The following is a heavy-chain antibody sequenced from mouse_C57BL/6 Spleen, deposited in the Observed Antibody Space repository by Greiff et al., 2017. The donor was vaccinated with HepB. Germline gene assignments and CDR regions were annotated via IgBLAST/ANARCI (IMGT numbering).Heavy chain of an antibody. CDR1: GFTFSDYG. J-gene: IGHJ4*01. D-gene: IGHD1-1*01. CDR3: ARLDYDYAMDY. CDR2: ISSGSSTI. V-gene: IGHV5-17*01. Sequence: EVQLVESGGGLVKPGGSLKLSCAASGFTFSDYGMHWVRQAPEKGLEWVAYISSGSSTIYYADTVKGRFTISRDNAKNTLLLQMTSLRSEDTAMYYCARLDYDYAMDYWGQGTSVTVSS.